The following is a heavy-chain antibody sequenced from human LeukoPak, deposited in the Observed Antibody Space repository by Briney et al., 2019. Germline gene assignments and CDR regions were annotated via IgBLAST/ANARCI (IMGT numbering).Heavy chain of an antibody. J-gene: IGHJ6*02. Sequence: GGSLRLSCAASGFTFSSYAMHWVRQAPGKGLEWVAVISYDGSNKYYADSVKGRFTISRDNSKNTLYLQMNSLRAEDTAVYYCARGRRAYYYGMDVWGQGTTVTVSS. V-gene: IGHV3-30*04. CDR2: ISYDGSNK. CDR3: ARGRRAYYYGMDV. CDR1: GFTFSSYA.